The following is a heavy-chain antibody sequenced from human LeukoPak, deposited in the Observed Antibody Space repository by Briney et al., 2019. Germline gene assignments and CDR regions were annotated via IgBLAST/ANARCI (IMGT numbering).Heavy chain of an antibody. D-gene: IGHD3-10*01. Sequence: VESLKISCKGSGYSFTTNWIGWVRQMPGKGLEWMGIIYPGDSDTRYSPSFQGQVTISADKSISTAYLQWSSLKASDTAMYYCARSVMVRGVIFDYWGQGTLVTVSS. J-gene: IGHJ4*02. CDR3: ARSVMVRGVIFDY. V-gene: IGHV5-51*01. CDR1: GYSFTTNW. CDR2: IYPGDSDT.